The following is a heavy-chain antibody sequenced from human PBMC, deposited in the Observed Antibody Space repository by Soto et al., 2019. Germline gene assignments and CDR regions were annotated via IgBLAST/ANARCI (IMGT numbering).Heavy chain of an antibody. Sequence: ETLSLTCTVSGVSISNYYWSWIRQPPGKGLEWLGYILYTGNTNYNPSLKSRVTISVDTSKNQVSLELTSVTTADTAVYFCARAAYGSGNYYAPHYYYAMDVWGQGTTVTVSS. CDR3: ARAAYGSGNYYAPHYYYAMDV. CDR1: GVSISNYY. V-gene: IGHV4-59*01. CDR2: ILYTGNT. J-gene: IGHJ6*02. D-gene: IGHD3-10*01.